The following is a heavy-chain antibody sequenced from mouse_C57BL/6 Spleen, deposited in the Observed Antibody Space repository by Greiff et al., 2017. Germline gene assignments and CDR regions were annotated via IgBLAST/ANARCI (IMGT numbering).Heavy chain of an antibody. Sequence: VQLQESGAELVRPGASVTLSCKASGYTFTDYDMHWVKQTPVHGLEWIGAIDPETGGTAYNQKFKGKAILTADKSSSTAYMELRSLTSEDSAVYYCTRSLVYAMDYWGQGTSVTVSS. CDR3: TRSLVYAMDY. CDR2: IDPETGGT. V-gene: IGHV1-15*01. J-gene: IGHJ4*01. CDR1: GYTFTDYD.